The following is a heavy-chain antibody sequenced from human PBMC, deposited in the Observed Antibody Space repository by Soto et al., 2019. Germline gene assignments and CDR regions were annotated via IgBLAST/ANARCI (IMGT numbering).Heavy chain of an antibody. CDR1: GGSISSGGYS. CDR2: IYHSGST. J-gene: IGHJ4*02. D-gene: IGHD3-9*01. CDR3: ARDHYDILTGYYFRGLGY. V-gene: IGHV4-30-2*01. Sequence: SETLSLTCAVSGGSISSGGYSWSWIRQPPGKGLEWIGYIYHSGSTYYNPSLKSRVTISVDWSKNQFSLKLTSVTAADTAVYYCARDHYDILTGYYFRGLGYWGQGTLVTVSS.